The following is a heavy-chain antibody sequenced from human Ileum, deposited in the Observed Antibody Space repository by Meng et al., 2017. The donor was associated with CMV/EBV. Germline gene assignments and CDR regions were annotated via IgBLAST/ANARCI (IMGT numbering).Heavy chain of an antibody. J-gene: IGHJ4*02. CDR2: IKEDGSEK. CDR3: ARAKKTGGDNPDY. V-gene: IGHV3-7*01. Sequence: GGSLRLSCAASGFTFSSCRMSWVRQAPGKGLGWVANIKEDGSEKYYVDSVRGRFTISRDNAENSLYLQINSLRAEDTAVYYCARAKKTGGDNPDYWGQGTLVTVSS. D-gene: IGHD4-23*01. CDR1: GFTFSSCR.